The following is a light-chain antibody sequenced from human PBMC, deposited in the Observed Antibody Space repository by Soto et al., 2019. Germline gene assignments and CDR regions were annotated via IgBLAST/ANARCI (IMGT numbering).Light chain of an antibody. J-gene: IGKJ1*01. Sequence: DIQMTQSPFTLSASVGGRVTITCRASQTISSWLAWYQQIPGKAPKLLIYDASRLESGVPSRFSGSGSGTEFTLTISSMQPDDLATYYCQQYHGFSRTFGQGTKVDIK. CDR2: DAS. CDR3: QQYHGFSRT. V-gene: IGKV1-5*01. CDR1: QTISSW.